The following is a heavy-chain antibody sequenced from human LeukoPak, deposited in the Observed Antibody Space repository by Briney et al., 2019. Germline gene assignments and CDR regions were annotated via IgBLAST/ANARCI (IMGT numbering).Heavy chain of an antibody. CDR1: GFTFSSYS. J-gene: IGHJ1*01. CDR3: ARGPPRGCSTSCYTYFQH. Sequence: GGSLRLSCAASGFTFSSYSMNWVRQAPGKGLEWVSSISSSSSYIYYADSVKGRFTISRDNAKNSLYLQMNSLRAEDTAVYYCARGPPRGCSTSCYTYFQHWGQGTLVTVSS. CDR2: ISSSSSYI. V-gene: IGHV3-21*01. D-gene: IGHD2-2*02.